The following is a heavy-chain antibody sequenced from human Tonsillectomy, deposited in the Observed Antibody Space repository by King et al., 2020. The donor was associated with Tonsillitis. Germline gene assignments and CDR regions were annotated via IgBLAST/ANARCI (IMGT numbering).Heavy chain of an antibody. CDR1: GYTFTSYG. V-gene: IGHV1-18*01. CDR2: ISAYNGNT. CDR3: ARGHYDILTGPHAFDI. D-gene: IGHD3-9*01. J-gene: IGHJ3*02. Sequence: QLVQSGAEVKKPGAAVKVSCKASGYTFTSYGISWGRQAPGQGLEWMGWISAYNGNTNNAQKLQGRVTMTTDTSTSTAYMELRSLRSDDTAVYYCARGHYDILTGPHAFDIWGQGTMVTVSS.